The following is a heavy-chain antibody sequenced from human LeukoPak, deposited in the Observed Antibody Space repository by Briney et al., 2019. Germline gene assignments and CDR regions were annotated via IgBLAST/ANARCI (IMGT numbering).Heavy chain of an antibody. CDR2: ISAYNGNT. CDR3: ARDGTPPTWRGSGPPGY. J-gene: IGHJ4*02. D-gene: IGHD6-19*01. V-gene: IGHV1-18*01. Sequence: ASVKVSCKASGYTFTSYGISWVRQAPGQGLEWMGWISAYNGNTNYAQKLQGRVTMTTDTSTSTAYMELRSLRSDDTAVYYCARDGTPPTWRGSGPPGYWGQGTLVTVSS. CDR1: GYTFTSYG.